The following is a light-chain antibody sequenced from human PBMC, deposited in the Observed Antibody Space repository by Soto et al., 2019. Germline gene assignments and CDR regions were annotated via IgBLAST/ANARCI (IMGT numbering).Light chain of an antibody. J-gene: IGKJ1*01. CDR2: KAS. Sequence: DIQMTQSPSTLSASVGDRVTISCRASQSISSWLAWYQQKPGKAPKLLVYKASSLESGVPSRFSGSGSGTEFTLTIRSLQPDDFATYYCQQYIIYPGTFGQGTKVEIK. V-gene: IGKV1-5*03. CDR3: QQYIIYPGT. CDR1: QSISSW.